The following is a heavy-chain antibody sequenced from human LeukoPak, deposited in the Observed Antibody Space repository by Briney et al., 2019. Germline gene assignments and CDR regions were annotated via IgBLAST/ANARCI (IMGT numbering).Heavy chain of an antibody. Sequence: SVKVSCKASGGTFSSYAISWVRQAPGQGLEWMGRIIPIFGTADYAQKFQGRVTITTDESTSTAYMELSSLRSEDTAVYYCARDHSSWLRFGTLYWYFDLWGRGTLVTVSS. V-gene: IGHV1-69*05. CDR3: ARDHSSWLRFGTLYWYFDL. CDR2: IIPIFGTA. CDR1: GGTFSSYA. D-gene: IGHD5-12*01. J-gene: IGHJ2*01.